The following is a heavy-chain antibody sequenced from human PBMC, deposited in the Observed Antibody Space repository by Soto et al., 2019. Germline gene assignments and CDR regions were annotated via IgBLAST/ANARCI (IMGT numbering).Heavy chain of an antibody. CDR2: INHSGST. D-gene: IGHD2-2*01. CDR3: ARGLYATQLLLSMRLGRWFDP. CDR1: GGSFSGYY. Sequence: QVQLQQWGAGLLKPSETLSLTCAVYGGSFSGYYWSWIRQPPGKGLEWIEEINHSGSTNYNPSLKSRVTISVDTSKNQFSLKLSSVTAADTAVYYCARGLYATQLLLSMRLGRWFDPWGQGTLVTVSS. V-gene: IGHV4-34*01. J-gene: IGHJ5*02.